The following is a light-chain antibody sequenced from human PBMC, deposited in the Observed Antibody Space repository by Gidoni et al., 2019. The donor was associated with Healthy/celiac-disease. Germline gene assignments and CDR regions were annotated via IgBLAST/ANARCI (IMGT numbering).Light chain of an antibody. CDR2: GAS. CDR1: QSVSSN. CDR3: QQYNNWPPWT. Sequence: ASQSVSSNLAWYQQKPGQAPRLLIYGASTRATGIPARFSGSGSGTEFTLTISSLQSEDFAVYYCQQYNNWPPWTFGQXTKVEIK. J-gene: IGKJ1*01. V-gene: IGKV3-15*01.